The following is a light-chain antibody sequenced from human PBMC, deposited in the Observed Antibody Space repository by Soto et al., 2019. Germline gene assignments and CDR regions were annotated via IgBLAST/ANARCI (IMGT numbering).Light chain of an antibody. CDR2: EVS. J-gene: IGLJ1*01. CDR1: SSDVGHYNY. V-gene: IGLV2-14*01. Sequence: SALTRPASVSGSPGQSITISCTGTSSDVGHYNYVSWYQQHPGKAPKLMISEVSNRPSGVSSRFSGSKSGNTASLTISGLQAEDEADYYCSSYTSSSTLGVFGTGTKVTVL. CDR3: SSYTSSSTLGV.